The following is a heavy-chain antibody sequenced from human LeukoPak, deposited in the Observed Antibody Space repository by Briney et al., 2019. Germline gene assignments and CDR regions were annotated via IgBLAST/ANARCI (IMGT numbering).Heavy chain of an antibody. V-gene: IGHV3-48*01. CDR2: ISSSSSTI. CDR1: GFTFSSYS. D-gene: IGHD3-10*01. CDR3: ARDRLWFGELPQGGFDY. Sequence: GGSLRLSCAASGFTFSSYSMNWVRQAPGKGLEWVSYISSSSSTIYYADSVKGRFTISRDNAKNSLYLQMNSLRAEDTAVYYCARDRLWFGELPQGGFDYWGQGTLVTVSS. J-gene: IGHJ4*02.